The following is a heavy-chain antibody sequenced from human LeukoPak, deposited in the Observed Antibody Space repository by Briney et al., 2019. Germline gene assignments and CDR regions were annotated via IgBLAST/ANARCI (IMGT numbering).Heavy chain of an antibody. CDR1: GGSISSGGYY. CDR2: IYYSGST. Sequence: SQTLSLTCTVSGGSISSGGYYWSWIRQHPGKGLEWIGYIYYSGSTYYNPSLKSRVTISVDTSKNQFSLKLSSVTAADTAVYYCARNRAGNYFFDYWGQGTLVTVSS. J-gene: IGHJ4*02. V-gene: IGHV4-31*03. CDR3: ARNRAGNYFFDY. D-gene: IGHD1-7*01.